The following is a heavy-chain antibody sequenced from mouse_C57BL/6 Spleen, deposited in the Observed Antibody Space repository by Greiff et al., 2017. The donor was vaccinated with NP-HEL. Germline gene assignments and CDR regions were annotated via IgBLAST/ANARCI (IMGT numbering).Heavy chain of an antibody. CDR3: ARGAFYGNYEGY. CDR2: IHPNSGRT. D-gene: IGHD2-10*01. CDR1: GYTFTSYW. Sequence: QVQLQQPGAELVKPGASVKLSCKASGYTFTSYWMHWVKQRPGQGLEWIGMIHPNSGRTNYNEKFKSKATLTVDKSSSTAYMQLSSLTAEDSAVYYCARGAFYGNYEGYWGQGTTLTVSS. J-gene: IGHJ2*01. V-gene: IGHV1-64*01.